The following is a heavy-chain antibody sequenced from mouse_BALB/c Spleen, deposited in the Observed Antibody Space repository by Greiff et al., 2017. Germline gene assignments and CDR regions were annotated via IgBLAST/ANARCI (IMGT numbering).Heavy chain of an antibody. J-gene: IGHJ2*01. V-gene: IGHV1-18*01. CDR1: GYTFTDYN. Sequence: EVQLQESGPELVKPGASVKIPCKASGYTFTDYNMDWVKQSHGKSLEWIGDINPNNGGTIYNQKFKGKATLTVDKSSSTAYMELRSLTSEDTAVYYCARRAGLIFDYWGQGTTLTVSS. CDR3: ARRAGLIFDY. D-gene: IGHD2-4*01. CDR2: INPNNGGT.